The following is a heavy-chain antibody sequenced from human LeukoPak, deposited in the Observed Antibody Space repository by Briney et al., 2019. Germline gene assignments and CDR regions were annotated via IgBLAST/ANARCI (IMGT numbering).Heavy chain of an antibody. CDR1: GSTFRSYA. J-gene: IGHJ4*02. Sequence: GGSLRLSCAASGSTFRSYAMSWVRQAPGKGLEWVSAIGDSGSSTYYADSVKGRFTISRDNSKNTLYLQMNILRAEDTAVYYCAKLPPRVVPSANYYFDYWGQGTLVTVSS. V-gene: IGHV3-23*01. D-gene: IGHD2-2*01. CDR3: AKLPPRVVPSANYYFDY. CDR2: IGDSGSST.